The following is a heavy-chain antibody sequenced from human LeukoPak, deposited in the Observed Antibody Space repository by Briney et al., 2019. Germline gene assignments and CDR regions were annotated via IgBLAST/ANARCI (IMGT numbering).Heavy chain of an antibody. CDR3: ARAPRVYGSGITG. J-gene: IGHJ4*02. CDR2: IKQDGSEK. CDR1: GFTFSSYW. V-gene: IGHV3-7*04. Sequence: GGSLRLSCAASGFTFSSYWMSWVRQAPGKGLEWVPNIKQDGSEKYYVDSVKGRFTISRDNAKNSLYLQMNSLRAEDTAVYYCARAPRVYGSGITGWGQGTLVTVSS. D-gene: IGHD3-10*01.